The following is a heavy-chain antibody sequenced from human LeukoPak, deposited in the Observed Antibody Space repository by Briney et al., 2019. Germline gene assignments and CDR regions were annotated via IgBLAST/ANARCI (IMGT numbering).Heavy chain of an antibody. CDR2: INHSGST. CDR3: ARGLGIFGVSWFDP. J-gene: IGHJ5*02. Sequence: SETLSLTCAVYGGSFSGYYWSWIRQPPGKGLEWIGEINHSGSTNYNPSLKSRVTISVGTSKSQFSLKLTSVTAADTAVYYCARGLGIFGVSWFDPWGQGTLVTVSS. D-gene: IGHD3-3*01. V-gene: IGHV4-34*01. CDR1: GGSFSGYY.